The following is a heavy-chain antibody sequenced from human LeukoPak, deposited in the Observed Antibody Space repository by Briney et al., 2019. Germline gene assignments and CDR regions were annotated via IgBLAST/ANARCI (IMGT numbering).Heavy chain of an antibody. J-gene: IGHJ4*02. CDR3: ARDAGYYDSSGYSH. CDR2: IIPIFGTA. CDR1: GGTFSSYA. D-gene: IGHD3-22*01. V-gene: IGHV1-69*13. Sequence: SVKVSCKASGGTFSSYANSWVRQAPGQGLEWMGGIIPIFGTANYAQKFQGRVTITADESTSTAYMELSSLRSEDTAVYYCARDAGYYDSSGYSHWGQGTLVTVSS.